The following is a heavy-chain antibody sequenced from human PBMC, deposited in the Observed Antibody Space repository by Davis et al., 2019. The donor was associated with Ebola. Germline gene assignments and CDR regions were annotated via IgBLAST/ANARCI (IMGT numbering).Heavy chain of an antibody. CDR3: AKPRLVYQLHMDH. J-gene: IGHJ4*02. CDR2: INSDGSST. V-gene: IGHV3-74*01. Sequence: GESLKISCAASGFTFSSYWMHWVRQAPGKGLVWVSRINSDGSSTSYADSVKGRFTISRDNAKNTLYLQMNNLRVEDTAVYYCAKPRLVYQLHMDHWGQGTLVTVSS. CDR1: GFTFSSYW. D-gene: IGHD2-2*01.